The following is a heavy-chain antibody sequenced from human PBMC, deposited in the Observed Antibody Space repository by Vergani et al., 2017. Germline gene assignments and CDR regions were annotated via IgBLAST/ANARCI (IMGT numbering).Heavy chain of an antibody. Sequence: EVQLLESGGGLVQPGGSLRLSCAASGFTFSSYAMSWVRQAPGKGLEWVSAISGSGGSTYYADSVKGRFTISRDNSKNTLYLQMNSLRAEDTAVSYCANIHYDYVWGSYRPLTCFDYWGQGTLVTVSS. V-gene: IGHV3-23*01. CDR1: GFTFSSYA. D-gene: IGHD3-16*02. J-gene: IGHJ4*02. CDR2: ISGSGGST. CDR3: ANIHYDYVWGSYRPLTCFDY.